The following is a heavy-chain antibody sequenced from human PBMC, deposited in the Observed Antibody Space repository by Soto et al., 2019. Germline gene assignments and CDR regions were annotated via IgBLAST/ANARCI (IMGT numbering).Heavy chain of an antibody. CDR1: GGSISSTSYY. CDR3: ARQEIQLWRVGFDY. V-gene: IGHV4-39*01. CDR2: IYYSGST. D-gene: IGHD5-18*01. Sequence: SETLSLTCTVSGGSISSTSYYWGWIRQPPGKGLEWIGSIYYSGSTYYNPSLKSRVTISKDTSKNQFSLKLSSVTAADTAVYYCARQEIQLWRVGFDYWGQGTLVTVSS. J-gene: IGHJ4*02.